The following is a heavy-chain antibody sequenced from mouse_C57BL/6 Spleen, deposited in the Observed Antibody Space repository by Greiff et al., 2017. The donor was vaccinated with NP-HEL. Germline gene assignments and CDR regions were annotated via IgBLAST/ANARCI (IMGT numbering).Heavy chain of an antibody. CDR1: GYTFTDYE. CDR3: TRGGILRYFDY. Sequence: QVQLKQSGAELVRPGASVTLSCKASGYTFTDYEMHWVKQTPVHGLEWIGAIDPETGGTAYNQKFKGKAILTADKSSSTAYMELRSLTSEDSAVYYCTRGGILRYFDYWGQGTTLTVSS. J-gene: IGHJ2*01. D-gene: IGHD1-1*01. CDR2: IDPETGGT. V-gene: IGHV1-15*01.